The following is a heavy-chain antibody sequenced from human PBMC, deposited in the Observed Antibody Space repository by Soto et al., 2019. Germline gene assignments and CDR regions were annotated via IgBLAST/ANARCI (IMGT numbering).Heavy chain of an antibody. CDR3: ARPYSSGPAGYYYYYGMDV. CDR2: IYYSGST. J-gene: IGHJ6*02. D-gene: IGHD6-19*01. V-gene: IGHV4-39*01. CDR1: GGSISSSSYY. Sequence: PSETLSLTCTVSGGSISSSSYYWGWIRQPPGKGLEWIGSIYYSGSTYYNPSLKSRVTISVDTSKNQFSLKLSSVTAADTAVYYCARPYSSGPAGYYYYYGMDVWGQGTTVTVSS.